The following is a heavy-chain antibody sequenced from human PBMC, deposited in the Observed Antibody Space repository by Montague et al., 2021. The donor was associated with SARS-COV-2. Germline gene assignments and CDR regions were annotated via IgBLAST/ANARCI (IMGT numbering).Heavy chain of an antibody. J-gene: IGHJ4*02. D-gene: IGHD3-22*01. V-gene: IGHV5-51*01. CDR1: GYSFTKYW. CDR3: ARRGFDTSGYYSYFDY. Sequence: QSGAEVKKPGESLKISCNGSGYSFTKYWIGWVRQLPGKGLDWMWTFYPGALISRYTPSFQGQLTISAAKSISTAYLQWSSLKASDTAMYYCARRGFDTSGYYSYFDYWGQGTLVTVSS. CDR2: FYPGALIS.